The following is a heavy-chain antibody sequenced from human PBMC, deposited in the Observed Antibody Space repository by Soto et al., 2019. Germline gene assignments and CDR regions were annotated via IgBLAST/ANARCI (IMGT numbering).Heavy chain of an antibody. CDR1: GYTFTSYG. J-gene: IGHJ6*02. Sequence: GASVKVSCKASGYTFTSYGISWVRQAPGQGLEWMGWISAYNGNTNYAQKLQGRVTMTTDTSTSTAYMELRSLRSDDTAVYYCARDFLIGPAVGATNSGAYYYYGKDVWSQGTTVTVSS. V-gene: IGHV1-18*01. CDR2: ISAYNGNT. D-gene: IGHD1-26*01. CDR3: ARDFLIGPAVGATNSGAYYYYGKDV.